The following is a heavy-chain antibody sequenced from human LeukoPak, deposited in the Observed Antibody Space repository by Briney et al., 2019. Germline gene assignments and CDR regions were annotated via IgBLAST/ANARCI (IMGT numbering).Heavy chain of an antibody. V-gene: IGHV3-33*01. Sequence: GRSLRLSCAASGSTFSSYGMHWVRQAPGKGLEWVAVIWYDGSNKYYADSVKGRFTISRDNSKNTLYLQMNSLRAEDTAVYYRARCSGGSCYSGDYWGQGTLVTVSS. J-gene: IGHJ4*02. CDR2: IWYDGSNK. CDR3: ARCSGGSCYSGDY. D-gene: IGHD2-15*01. CDR1: GSTFSSYG.